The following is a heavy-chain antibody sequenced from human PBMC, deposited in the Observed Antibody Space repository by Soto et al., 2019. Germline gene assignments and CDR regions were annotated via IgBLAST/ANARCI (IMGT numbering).Heavy chain of an antibody. J-gene: IGHJ4*02. D-gene: IGHD6-13*01. Sequence: SETLSLTCAVYGGSFSCYYWNWIRQPPGKGLEWIGDINHSGGTNYNPSLKSRVTMSVDTANNQFSLKLTSATAADTAVYYCARGVPNSSSWTLEGDYWGQGTLVTVSS. CDR1: GGSFSCYY. V-gene: IGHV4-34*01. CDR3: ARGVPNSSSWTLEGDY. CDR2: INHSGGT.